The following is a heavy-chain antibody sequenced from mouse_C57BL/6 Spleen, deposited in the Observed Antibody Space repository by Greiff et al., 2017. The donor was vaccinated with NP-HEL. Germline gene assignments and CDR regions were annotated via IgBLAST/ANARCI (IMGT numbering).Heavy chain of an antibody. Sequence: QVTLKESGPGILQPSQTLSLTCSFSGFSLSTFGMGVGWIRQPSGKGLEWLAHIWWDDDKYYNPALKSRLTISKDTSKNQVFLKIANVDTADTATYYCARMDRDYYGSSYGYFDVWGTGTTVTVSS. D-gene: IGHD1-1*01. J-gene: IGHJ1*03. V-gene: IGHV8-8*01. CDR1: GFSLSTFGMG. CDR2: IWWDDDK. CDR3: ARMDRDYYGSSYGYFDV.